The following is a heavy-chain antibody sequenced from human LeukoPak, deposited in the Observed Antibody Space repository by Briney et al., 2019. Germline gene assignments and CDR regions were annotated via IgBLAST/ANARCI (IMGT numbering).Heavy chain of an antibody. Sequence: GASVKVSCKASGYTFTGYYMHWVRQAPGQGLEWMGWINTNTGNPTYAQGFTGRFVFSLDTSVSTAYLQISSLKAEDTAVYYCANFGESYFDYWGQGTLVTVSS. CDR1: GYTFTGYY. CDR3: ANFGESYFDY. D-gene: IGHD3-10*01. V-gene: IGHV7-4-1*02. CDR2: INTNTGNP. J-gene: IGHJ4*02.